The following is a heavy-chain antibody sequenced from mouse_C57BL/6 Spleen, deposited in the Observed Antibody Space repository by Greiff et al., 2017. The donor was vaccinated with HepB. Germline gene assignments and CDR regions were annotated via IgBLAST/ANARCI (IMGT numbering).Heavy chain of an antibody. Sequence: EVQRVESGGGLVKPGGSLKLSCAASGFTFSDYGMHWVRQAPEKGLEWVAYISSGSSTIYYADTVKGRFTISRDNAKKPLFLQMTSLRSEETAMYSCARDSSGAWFAYWGQGTLVTVSA. V-gene: IGHV5-17*01. CDR3: ARDSSGAWFAY. CDR1: GFTFSDYG. D-gene: IGHD3-2*02. J-gene: IGHJ3*01. CDR2: ISSGSSTI.